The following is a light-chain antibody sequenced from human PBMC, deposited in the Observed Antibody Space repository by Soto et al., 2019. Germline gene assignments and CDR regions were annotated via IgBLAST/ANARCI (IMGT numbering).Light chain of an antibody. CDR3: QQYGSSGT. CDR2: GAS. Sequence: ERVWTQSPGNLSLSPVERATLSCRASQSVSNNYLAWYQQKPGQAPGLLIYGASNRATGIPDRFSGSGSGTDFTLTISRLEPEDFAVYYCQQYGSSGTFGQGTKVDIK. V-gene: IGKV3-20*01. J-gene: IGKJ1*01. CDR1: QSVSNNY.